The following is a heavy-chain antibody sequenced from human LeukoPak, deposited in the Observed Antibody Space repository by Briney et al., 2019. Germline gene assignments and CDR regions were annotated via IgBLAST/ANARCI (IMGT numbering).Heavy chain of an antibody. CDR3: ARMVGSGWYLDWFDP. Sequence: SETLSLTCTVSGCSISSSSYYWGWIRQPPGKGLEWIGSIYYSGSTYYNPSLKSRVTISVDTSKNQFSLKLSSVTAADTAVYYCARMVGSGWYLDWFDPWGQGTLVTVSS. CDR2: IYYSGST. D-gene: IGHD6-19*01. CDR1: GCSISSSSYY. V-gene: IGHV4-39*01. J-gene: IGHJ5*02.